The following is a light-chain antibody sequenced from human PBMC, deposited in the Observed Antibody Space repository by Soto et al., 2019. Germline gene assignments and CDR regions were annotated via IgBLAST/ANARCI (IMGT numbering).Light chain of an antibody. CDR3: QSYDSSLSASRAV. CDR2: GNS. J-gene: IGLJ2*01. V-gene: IGLV1-40*01. Sequence: QAVGTQPPSVSGAPGQRVTISCTGSSSNIGAGYDVHWYQQLPGTAPKLLIYGNSNRPSGVPDRFSGSKSGTSASLAITGLQAEDEADYYCQSYDSSLSASRAVFGGGTKVTVL. CDR1: SSNIGAGYD.